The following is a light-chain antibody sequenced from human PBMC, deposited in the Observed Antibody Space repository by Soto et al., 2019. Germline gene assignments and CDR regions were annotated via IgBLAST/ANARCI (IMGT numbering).Light chain of an antibody. CDR3: QQYNKWPIT. CDR2: RAS. J-gene: IGKJ5*01. CDR1: QSFGSL. V-gene: IGKV3-15*01. Sequence: EIVLTQSPATLSVSPGERATLSRRASQSFGSLLAWYQQKPGQAPRLLIYRASSRATGISGSFSGSGSGTEFTLTITSLQSEDSAVYYCQQYNKWPITFGQGTRLEIK.